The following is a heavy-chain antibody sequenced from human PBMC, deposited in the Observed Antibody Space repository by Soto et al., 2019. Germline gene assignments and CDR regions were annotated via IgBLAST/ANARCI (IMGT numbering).Heavy chain of an antibody. CDR1: GFSLXIIREA. V-gene: IGHV2-5*01. Sequence: SGPTLVKPPRTPKLXCTFSGFSLXIIREAVRWXRQPPGRAMEWLVVIYWNXNKAYSPSLXSRRTITXETSKNQVVLTVANMDPADTGTYYWAHRQTLQYDSSGYYXEYFDYWGQGALVTVSS. J-gene: IGHJ4*02. CDR3: AHRQTLQYDSSGYYXEYFDY. D-gene: IGHD3-22*01. CDR2: IYWNXNK.